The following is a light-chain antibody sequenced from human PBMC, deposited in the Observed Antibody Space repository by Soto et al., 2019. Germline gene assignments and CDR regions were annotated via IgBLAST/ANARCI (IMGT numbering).Light chain of an antibody. CDR2: DAS. J-gene: IGKJ1*01. CDR1: QSVSSY. V-gene: IGKV3-11*01. CDR3: QQRSNWPPWT. Sequence: EIVLTQSPATLSLSPGARATLSCRASQSVSSYLAWYQQKPGQAPRLLIYDASNGATGIPARFSGSGSGTDFTLTISSLEPEDFAVYYCQQRSNWPPWTFGQGTKV.